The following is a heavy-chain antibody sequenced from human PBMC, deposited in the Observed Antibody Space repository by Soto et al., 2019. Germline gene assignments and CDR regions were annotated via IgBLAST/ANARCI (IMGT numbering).Heavy chain of an antibody. CDR3: ARGRYSYGPIHYFGY. V-gene: IGHV4-34*01. J-gene: IGHJ4*01. Sequence: KTSETLSLTCAVYGGSFSGYYWSWIRQPPGKGLEWIGEINQSGSTNYNPSLKSRVTISVDTSKNQFSLKLSSVTAADTAVYYCARGRYSYGPIHYFGYWGHGTLVTDSS. D-gene: IGHD5-18*01. CDR2: INQSGST. CDR1: GGSFSGYY.